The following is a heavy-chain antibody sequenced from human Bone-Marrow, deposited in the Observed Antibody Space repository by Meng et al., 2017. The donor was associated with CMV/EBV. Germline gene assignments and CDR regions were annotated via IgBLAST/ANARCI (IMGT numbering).Heavy chain of an antibody. CDR3: AKDIVVVVAATGPFDP. CDR2: ISSSSSYI. D-gene: IGHD2-15*01. CDR1: GFTFSSYS. J-gene: IGHJ5*02. V-gene: IGHV3-21*04. Sequence: GESLKISCAASGFTFSSYSMNWVRQAPGKGLEWVSSISSSSSYIYYADSVKGRFTISRDNAKNSLYLQMNSLRAEDTAVYYCAKDIVVVVAATGPFDPWGQGTLVTVSS.